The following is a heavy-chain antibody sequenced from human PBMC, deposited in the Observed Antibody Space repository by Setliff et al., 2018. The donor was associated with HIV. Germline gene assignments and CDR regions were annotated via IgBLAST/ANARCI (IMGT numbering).Heavy chain of an antibody. V-gene: IGHV3-23*01. D-gene: IGHD6-13*01. CDR2: ISGGGDTT. CDR1: GFTFSSYA. J-gene: IGHJ4*02. Sequence: GGSLRLSCAASGFTFSSYAMSWVRQAPGKGLQWVSWISGGGDTTSYSYSVQGRFTISRDNSKNTVYLQMNSLRADDSAIYYCAKFVGAGEDFFDHWGQGALVTVS. CDR3: AKFVGAGEDFFDH.